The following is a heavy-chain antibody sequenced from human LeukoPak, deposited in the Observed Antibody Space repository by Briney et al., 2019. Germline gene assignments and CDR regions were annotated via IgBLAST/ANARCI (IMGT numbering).Heavy chain of an antibody. CDR1: GGSISNSSYY. Sequence: PSETLSLTCTVSGGSISNSSYYWGWIRQPPGKGLEWIGSMYYSGSPYYNPSLKSRATISVDTSKNQFSLKLSSVTAADTAVYYCARHGRMGTINPSYWGQGTLVTVSS. CDR2: MYYSGSP. D-gene: IGHD5-24*01. V-gene: IGHV4-39*01. CDR3: ARHGRMGTINPSY. J-gene: IGHJ4*02.